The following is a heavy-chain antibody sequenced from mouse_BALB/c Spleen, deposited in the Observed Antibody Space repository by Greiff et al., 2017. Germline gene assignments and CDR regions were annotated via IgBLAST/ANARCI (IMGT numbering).Heavy chain of an antibody. V-gene: IGHV5-9-3*01. Sequence: EVQLVESGGGLVKPGGSLKLSCAASGFAFSSYDMSWVRQTPEKRLVWVAYISSGGSYTYYPDSVKGRFTISRDNAKNTLYLQMSSLRSEDTAMYYCARYYSSWFAYWGQGTLVTVSA. J-gene: IGHJ3*01. CDR1: GFAFSSYD. CDR2: ISSGGSYT. CDR3: ARYYSSWFAY. D-gene: IGHD2-12*01.